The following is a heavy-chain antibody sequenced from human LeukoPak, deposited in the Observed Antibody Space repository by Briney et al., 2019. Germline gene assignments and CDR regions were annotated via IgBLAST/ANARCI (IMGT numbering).Heavy chain of an antibody. V-gene: IGHV4-34*01. CDR2: INHSGST. CDR3: ARGGVGGDY. J-gene: IGHJ4*02. Sequence: SETLSLTCAVYGGSFSGYYWSWIRQPPGKGLEWIGEINHSGSTNYNPSLKSRVTISVDTSKNQFSLKLSSVTAADTAVYYCARGGVGGDYWGQGTLVTVSP. CDR1: GGSFSGYY. D-gene: IGHD3-10*01.